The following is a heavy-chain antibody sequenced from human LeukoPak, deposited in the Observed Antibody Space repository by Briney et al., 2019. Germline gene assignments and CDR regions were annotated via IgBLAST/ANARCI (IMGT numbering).Heavy chain of an antibody. J-gene: IGHJ5*02. CDR3: ARDFYYAAP. Sequence: GGSLRLSCAASGSTFSSYWMYWVRQPPGKGLVWVSRINSDGTSTSYADSVKGLFTISRDNAKNTLSLQMNSLRAEDTAVYYCARDFYYAAPWGQGTLVTVSS. CDR2: INSDGTST. D-gene: IGHD3-10*01. CDR1: GSTFSSYW. V-gene: IGHV3-74*01.